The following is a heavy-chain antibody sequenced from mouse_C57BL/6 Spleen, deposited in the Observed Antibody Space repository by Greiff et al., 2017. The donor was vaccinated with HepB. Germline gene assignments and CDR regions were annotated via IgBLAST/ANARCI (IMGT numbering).Heavy chain of an antibody. Sequence: EVQGVESGGGLVKPGGSLKLSCAASGFTFSSYAMSWVRQTPEKRLEWVATISDGGSYTYYPDNVKGRFTISRDNAKNNLYLQMSHLKSEDTAMYYCARDGVSYDGFDYWGQGTTLTVSS. CDR1: GFTFSSYA. D-gene: IGHD2-3*01. CDR2: ISDGGSYT. V-gene: IGHV5-4*01. J-gene: IGHJ2*01. CDR3: ARDGVSYDGFDY.